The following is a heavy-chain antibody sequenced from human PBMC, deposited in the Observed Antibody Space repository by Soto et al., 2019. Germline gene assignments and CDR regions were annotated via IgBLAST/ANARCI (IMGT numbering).Heavy chain of an antibody. CDR2: IFHSGDT. D-gene: IGHD6-19*01. CDR1: GDSISNSRW. V-gene: IGHV4-4*02. J-gene: IGHJ3*01. CDR3: AYSTGWYRHDV. Sequence: QVQLQESGPGLVKPSGTLSLTCAVSGDSISNSRWWTWVRQPPGKGLEWIGDIFHSGDTNYNPSLKSRVFISVDKSQSQFSLKVISVTAADTAVYYCAYSTGWYRHDVWGQGTLVTVSS.